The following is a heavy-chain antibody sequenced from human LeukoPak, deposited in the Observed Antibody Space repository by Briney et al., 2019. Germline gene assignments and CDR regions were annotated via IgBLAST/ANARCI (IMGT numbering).Heavy chain of an antibody. CDR1: GFTFTSSA. V-gene: IGHV1-58*02. CDR3: AADSYYDSSGYSNY. J-gene: IGHJ4*02. CDR2: IVVGSGNT. Sequence: SVKVSCKAPGFTFTSSAMQWVRQARGQRLEWIGGIVVGSGNTNYAQKVQERVTITRDMSTSTDYMELSSLSSEDTAVYYCAADSYYDSSGYSNYWGQGTLVTVSS. D-gene: IGHD3-22*01.